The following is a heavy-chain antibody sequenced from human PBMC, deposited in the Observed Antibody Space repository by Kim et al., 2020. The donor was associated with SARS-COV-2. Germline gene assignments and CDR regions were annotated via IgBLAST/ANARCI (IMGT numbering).Heavy chain of an antibody. CDR1: GFTFSSYW. Sequence: GGSLRLSCAASGFTFSSYWMHWVRQTPEKGLVWVSRISTAGTTTTYADSVKGRFTISRDDAKNTLYLQMSSLRAEDTAIYYCVRSDYYDNSGYYYGQWG. J-gene: IGHJ1*01. CDR3: VRSDYYDNSGYYYGQ. CDR2: ISTAGTTT. D-gene: IGHD3-22*01. V-gene: IGHV3-74*01.